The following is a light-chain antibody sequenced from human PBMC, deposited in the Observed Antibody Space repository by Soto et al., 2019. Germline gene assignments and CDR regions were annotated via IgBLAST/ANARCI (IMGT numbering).Light chain of an antibody. Sequence: VMTQAPATLSVSPGERATLSCRASQTINNNIAWYQLKDGQVPRLLIYGASTRATDIPARFSGSGSGTEFTLTISSLQSEDFAVYYCQQYNNWPYTFGQGTKLEIK. CDR1: QTINNN. CDR3: QQYNNWPYT. V-gene: IGKV3-15*01. J-gene: IGKJ2*01. CDR2: GAS.